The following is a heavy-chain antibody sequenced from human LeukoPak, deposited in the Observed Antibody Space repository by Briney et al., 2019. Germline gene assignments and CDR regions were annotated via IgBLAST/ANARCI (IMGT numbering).Heavy chain of an antibody. D-gene: IGHD6-25*01. CDR3: ARGVRESGLDY. Sequence: SETLSLTCAVYGGSFSGYYWSWIRQPPGKGLEWIGEINHSGSTNYNPSLQSRVTISVDTSKNQSSLKLSSVTAADTAVYYCARGVRESGLDYWGQGTLVTVSS. CDR2: INHSGST. J-gene: IGHJ4*02. CDR1: GGSFSGYY. V-gene: IGHV4-34*01.